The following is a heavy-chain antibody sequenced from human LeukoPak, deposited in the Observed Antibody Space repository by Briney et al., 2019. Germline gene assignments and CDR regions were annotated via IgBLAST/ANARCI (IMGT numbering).Heavy chain of an antibody. J-gene: IGHJ4*02. D-gene: IGHD3-3*01. CDR3: ATIGYYDFWSGPQSYDY. CDR2: FDPEDGET. V-gene: IGHV1-24*01. CDR1: GYTLTELF. Sequence: ASVKVSCKVSGYTLTELFMHWVRQAPGKGLEWMGGFDPEDGETIYAQKFQGRVTMTEDTSTDTAYMKLSSLRSEDTAVYYCATIGYYDFWSGPQSYDYWGQGTLVTVSS.